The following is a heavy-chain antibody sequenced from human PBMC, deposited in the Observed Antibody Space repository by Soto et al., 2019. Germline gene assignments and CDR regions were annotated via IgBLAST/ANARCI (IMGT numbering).Heavy chain of an antibody. V-gene: IGHV3-33*01. CDR3: ARGNWKYGYFDY. D-gene: IGHD1-1*01. CDR1: GFTFSSSG. J-gene: IGHJ4*02. CDR2: IWHDGSYK. Sequence: QVQLVESGGGVVQPGRSLRLSCAASGFTFSSSGMHWVRQAPGKGLEWVAVIWHDGSYKYKTDSVKGRFTISRDNSKNTLDLQMNSLSAEDTAVYYCARGNWKYGYFDYWGQGTLVTVSS.